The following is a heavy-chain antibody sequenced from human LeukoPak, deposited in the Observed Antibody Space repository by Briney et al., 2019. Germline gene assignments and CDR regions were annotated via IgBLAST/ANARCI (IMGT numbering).Heavy chain of an antibody. CDR3: ATIDGLTGLDP. J-gene: IGHJ5*02. CDR2: VDPEDGET. V-gene: IGHV1-69-2*01. D-gene: IGHD3-16*01. CDR1: GYTFTDYY. Sequence: ASVKISCKVSGYTFTDYYMHWVQQAPGKGLEWMGLVDPEDGETIYAEKFQGRVTITADTSTDTAYMELSSLRSEDTAVYYCATIDGLTGLDPWGQGTLVTVSS.